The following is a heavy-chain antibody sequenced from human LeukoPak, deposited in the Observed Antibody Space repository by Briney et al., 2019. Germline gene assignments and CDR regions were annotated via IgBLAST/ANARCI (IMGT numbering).Heavy chain of an antibody. V-gene: IGHV3-66*01. CDR1: GFTVSTNY. D-gene: IGHD3-10*01. Sequence: GGSLRLSCAASGFTVSTNYMSWVRQAPGKGPEWVSIIYSGDRTDYADSLKGRFTISRDTSKNTLYLQMSSLRAEDTAVYYCARDVRKQGLWSWGQGTLVTVSS. J-gene: IGHJ4*02. CDR2: IYSGDRT. CDR3: ARDVRKQGLWS.